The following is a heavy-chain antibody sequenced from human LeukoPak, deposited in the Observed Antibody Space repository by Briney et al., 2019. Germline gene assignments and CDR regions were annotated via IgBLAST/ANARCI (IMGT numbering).Heavy chain of an antibody. V-gene: IGHV4-59*01. J-gene: IGHJ4*02. Sequence: SETLSLTCSVSRSSISSYYWSWIRQPPGKGLEWIGNVYHTGSTNYKPSLKSRVTISVDTFKKQFSLNLSSVTAADTAVYYCAGTPVTTLFTWYFDSWGQGLLVTVS. CDR2: VYHTGST. D-gene: IGHD4-17*01. CDR3: AGTPVTTLFTWYFDS. CDR1: RSSISSYY.